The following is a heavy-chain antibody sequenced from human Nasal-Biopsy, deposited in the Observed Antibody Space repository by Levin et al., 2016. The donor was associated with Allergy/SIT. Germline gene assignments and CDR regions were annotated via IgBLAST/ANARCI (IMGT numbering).Heavy chain of an antibody. CDR3: ARGRTGLNNYSYMDV. CDR1: GGSFSPYY. V-gene: IGHV4-34*01. J-gene: IGHJ6*02. CDR2: SSHSGST. Sequence: SETLSLTCAVYGGSFSPYYWTWIRQSPEKGLEWIGDSSHSGSTRYNPSLNSRVTIYVSTSKNQFSLKMESVTAADAAVYYCARGRTGLNNYSYMDVWGQGIPITVS. D-gene: IGHD1-14*01.